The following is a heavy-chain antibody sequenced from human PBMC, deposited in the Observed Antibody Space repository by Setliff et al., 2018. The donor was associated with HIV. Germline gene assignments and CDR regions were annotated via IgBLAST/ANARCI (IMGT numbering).Heavy chain of an antibody. V-gene: IGHV4-59*01. CDR2: IYYSGST. J-gene: IGHJ4*02. D-gene: IGHD3-22*01. Sequence: SETLSLTCTVSGGSINNYYWSWIRQPPGKGLEWIGFIYYSGSTNYNPSLKSRVTISVDTSTNQFSLKLNSVTAADTAVYYCARVSAGRDYYDSSGYYYRFDYWGQGTLVTVSS. CDR1: GGSINNYY. CDR3: ARVSAGRDYYDSSGYYYRFDY.